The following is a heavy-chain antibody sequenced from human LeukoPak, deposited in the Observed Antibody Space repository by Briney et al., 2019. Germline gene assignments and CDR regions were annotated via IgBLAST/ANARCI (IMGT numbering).Heavy chain of an antibody. CDR3: ARGRPGPTFYYYYGMDV. V-gene: IGHV1-2*06. CDR1: GYTFTGYY. J-gene: IGHJ6*02. CDR2: INPNSGGT. Sequence: ASVKVSCEASGYTFTGYYIHWVRQAPGQGLEWMGRINPNSGGTNYAQKFQGRVTMTRDTSISTAYTELSRLRSDDTAVYYCARGRPGPTFYYYYGMDVWGQGTTVTVSS.